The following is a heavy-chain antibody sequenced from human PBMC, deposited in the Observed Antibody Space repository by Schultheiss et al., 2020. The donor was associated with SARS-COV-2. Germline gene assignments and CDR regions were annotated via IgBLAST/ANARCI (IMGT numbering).Heavy chain of an antibody. Sequence: GGSLRLSCKASGYTFTSSWIGWVRQMPGKGLEWVAIIYPSDSDTRYNPSFQGRVSISADKSLSTAYLQWRSLKASDTAMYYCARRRGFNSGAFYADFWGQGTHVTVSS. J-gene: IGHJ4*02. CDR2: IYPSDSDT. V-gene: IGHV5-51*01. D-gene: IGHD1-26*01. CDR3: ARRRGFNSGAFYADF. CDR1: GYTFTSSW.